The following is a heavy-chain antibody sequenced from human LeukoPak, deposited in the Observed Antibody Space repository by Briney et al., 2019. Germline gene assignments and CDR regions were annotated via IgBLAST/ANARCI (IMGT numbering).Heavy chain of an antibody. V-gene: IGHV4-59*01. D-gene: IGHD3-22*01. CDR3: ARGTNYYDGSGYLTRDLDY. CDR1: GGSISSYY. CDR2: IYYSGST. Sequence: SETLSLTCTVSGGSISSYYWSWIRQPPGKGLEWIGYIYYSGSTNYNPSLKSRVTISVATSKNQFSLKLSSMTAADTAVYYCARGTNYYDGSGYLTRDLDYWGQGTLVTVSS. J-gene: IGHJ4*02.